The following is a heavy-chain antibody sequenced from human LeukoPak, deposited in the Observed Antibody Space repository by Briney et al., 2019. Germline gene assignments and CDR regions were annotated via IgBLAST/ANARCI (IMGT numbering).Heavy chain of an antibody. D-gene: IGHD4-17*01. Sequence: GGSLRLSCAASGFTFSSYGMNWVRQAPGKGLEWVSAISGSGGSTYYADSVKGRFTISRDNSKNTLSLQMNTLRVEDTAVYYCAKEHGDYYFDYWGQGSLVTVSS. CDR1: GFTFSSYG. CDR3: AKEHGDYYFDY. CDR2: ISGSGGST. J-gene: IGHJ4*02. V-gene: IGHV3-23*01.